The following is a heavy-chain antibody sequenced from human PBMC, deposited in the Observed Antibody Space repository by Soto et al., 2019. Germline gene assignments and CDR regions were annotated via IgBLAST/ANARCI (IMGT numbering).Heavy chain of an antibody. J-gene: IGHJ6*02. CDR2: IYSGGST. CDR3: ARTEVGYYYYGMDV. Sequence: HPGGSLRLSCAASGFTVSSNYMSWVRQAPGKGLEWVSVIYSGGSTYYADSVKGRFTISRDNSKNTLYLQMNSLRAEDTAVYYCARTEVGYYYYGMDVWGQGTTVTVSS. V-gene: IGHV3-53*01. CDR1: GFTVSSNY.